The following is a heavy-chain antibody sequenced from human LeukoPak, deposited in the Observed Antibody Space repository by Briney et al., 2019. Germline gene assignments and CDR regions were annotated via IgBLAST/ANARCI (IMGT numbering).Heavy chain of an antibody. J-gene: IGHJ3*01. CDR1: GFTFSDYG. CDR2: IWFDGSNK. CDR3: VRASGPFDL. Sequence: GGSLRLSCAASGFTFSDYGMHWVRQAPGKGLEWVAVIWFDGSNKYYADFVKGRFTISRDNSKNTLCLQMSSLRPEDTAVYHCVRASGPFDLWGQGTMVTVSS. V-gene: IGHV3-33*01.